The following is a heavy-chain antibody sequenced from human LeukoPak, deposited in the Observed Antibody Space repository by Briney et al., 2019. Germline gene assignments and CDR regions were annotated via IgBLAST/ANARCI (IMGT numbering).Heavy chain of an antibody. D-gene: IGHD3-22*01. CDR1: GYTFTSYG. CDR3: ARGYDSSGYSIDY. V-gene: IGHV1-18*01. CDR2: ISAYNGNT. Sequence: ASVKVSCKASGYTFTSYGISWVRQAPGQGLEWMGWISAYNGNTNYAQKLQGRVTMTTDKSTSTAYMELSSLRSEDTAVYYCARGYDSSGYSIDYWGQGTLVTVSS. J-gene: IGHJ4*02.